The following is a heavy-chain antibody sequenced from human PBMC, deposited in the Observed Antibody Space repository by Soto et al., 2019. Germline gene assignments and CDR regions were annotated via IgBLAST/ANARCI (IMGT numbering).Heavy chain of an antibody. V-gene: IGHV4-31*03. CDR1: GGSISSGGYY. J-gene: IGHJ6*02. CDR3: ARNGASHYYDSSGYGMDV. CDR2: IYYSGST. Sequence: PSETLSLTCTVSGGSISSGGYYWSWIRQHPGKGLEWIGYIYYSGSTYYNPSLKSRVTISVDTSKNQFSLKLSSVTAADTAVYYCARNGASHYYDSSGYGMDVWGQGTTVTVS. D-gene: IGHD3-22*01.